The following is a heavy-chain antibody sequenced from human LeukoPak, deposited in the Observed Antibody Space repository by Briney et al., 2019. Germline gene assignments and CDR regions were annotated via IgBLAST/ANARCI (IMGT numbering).Heavy chain of an antibody. CDR2: INPNSGGT. V-gene: IGHV1-2*02. CDR3: ASGVVVTAFDAFDI. Sequence: ASVKVSCKASGYTFTGYYMHWVRQAPGQGLEWMGWINPNSGGTNYAQKFQGRVTMTRDTSISTAYMELSSLRSEDTAVYYCASGVVVTAFDAFDIWGQGTMVTVSS. J-gene: IGHJ3*02. D-gene: IGHD2-21*02. CDR1: GYTFTGYY.